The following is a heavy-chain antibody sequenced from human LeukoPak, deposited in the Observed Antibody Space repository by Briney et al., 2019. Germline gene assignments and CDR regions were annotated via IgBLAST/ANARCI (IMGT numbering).Heavy chain of an antibody. V-gene: IGHV4-4*07. CDR1: GGPISSYY. CDR2: IYTSGST. D-gene: IGHD6-13*01. J-gene: IGHJ4*02. CDR3: ARDLCSSWFFDY. Sequence: SETLSLTCTVSGGPISSYYWSWIRQPDGKGLEWIGRIYTSGSTNYNPSLKSRVTMSVDTSKNQFSLKLSSVTAADTAVYYCARDLCSSWFFDYWGQGTRVTVSS.